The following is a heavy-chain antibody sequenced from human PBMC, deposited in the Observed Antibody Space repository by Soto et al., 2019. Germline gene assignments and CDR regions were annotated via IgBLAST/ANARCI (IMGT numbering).Heavy chain of an antibody. CDR2: IDPKSGGT. Sequence: QVQLVQSGAEVKKPGASVKVSCKASGYTFTDYYIHWVRQAPGQGLEWMGWIDPKSGGTHNAQKFQGWVTMTRDTSITTLYIELSRLTSDDTAVYYCARDPGRKESHWYFDCWGRGTLVTVSS. J-gene: IGHJ2*01. D-gene: IGHD3-10*01. CDR1: GYTFTDYY. V-gene: IGHV1-2*04. CDR3: ARDPGRKESHWYFDC.